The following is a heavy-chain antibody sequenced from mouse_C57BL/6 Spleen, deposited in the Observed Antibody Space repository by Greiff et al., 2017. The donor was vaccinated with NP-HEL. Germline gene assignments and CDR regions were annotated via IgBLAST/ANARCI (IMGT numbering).Heavy chain of an antibody. D-gene: IGHD6-1*01. Sequence: QVQLQQSGAELVKPGASVKISCKASGYAFSSYWMNWVKQRPGKGLEWIGQIYPGDGDTNYNGKFKGKATLTADKSSSTAYMQLSSLTSEDSAVYFCARSATASYAMDYWGQGTSVTVSS. J-gene: IGHJ4*01. V-gene: IGHV1-80*01. CDR1: GYAFSSYW. CDR3: ARSATASYAMDY. CDR2: IYPGDGDT.